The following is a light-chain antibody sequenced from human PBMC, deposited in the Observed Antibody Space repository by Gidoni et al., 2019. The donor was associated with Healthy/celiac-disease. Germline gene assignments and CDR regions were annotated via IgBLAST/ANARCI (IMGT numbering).Light chain of an antibody. J-gene: IGKJ4*01. CDR3: QQYSSTPPLT. CDR1: QSVLYSSHNKNY. V-gene: IGKV4-1*01. Sequence: DIVMTQSPDSLAVSLGERATINCKSSQSVLYSSHNKNYLAWYQQKPGQPPKLLIYWASTRESGFPDRFSGSGSGTDFPLTISSLQAEDVAVYYCQQYSSTPPLTFGGGTKVEIK. CDR2: WAS.